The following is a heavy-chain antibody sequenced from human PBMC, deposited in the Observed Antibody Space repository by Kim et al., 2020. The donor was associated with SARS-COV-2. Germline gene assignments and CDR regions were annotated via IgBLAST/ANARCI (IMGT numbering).Heavy chain of an antibody. CDR2: ST. Sequence: STNYTPSLKSRVTISVDTSKNQFSLKLSSVTAADTAVYYCARRGLLGEDVWGKGTTVTVSS. D-gene: IGHD3-16*01. V-gene: IGHV4-34*01. CDR3: ARRGLLGEDV. J-gene: IGHJ6*04.